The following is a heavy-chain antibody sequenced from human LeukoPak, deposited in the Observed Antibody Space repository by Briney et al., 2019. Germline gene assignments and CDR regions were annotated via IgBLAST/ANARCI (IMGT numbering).Heavy chain of an antibody. Sequence: SETLSLTCTVSGGSISSYYWSWIRQPAGKGPEWIGRIYTSGSTNYNPSLKSRVTMSVDTSKNQFSLKLSSVTAADTAVYYCARTHDYGDYRSPYYFDYWGQGTLVTVSS. D-gene: IGHD4-17*01. CDR2: IYTSGST. V-gene: IGHV4-4*07. J-gene: IGHJ4*02. CDR3: ARTHDYGDYRSPYYFDY. CDR1: GGSISSYY.